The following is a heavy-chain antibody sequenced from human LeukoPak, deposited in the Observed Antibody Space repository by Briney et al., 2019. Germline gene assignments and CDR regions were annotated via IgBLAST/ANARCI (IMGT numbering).Heavy chain of an antibody. CDR3: ARDPTPSSWYRLDPEYFQH. V-gene: IGHV1-18*04. D-gene: IGHD6-13*01. CDR2: ISAYNGNT. CDR1: GYTFTSYG. J-gene: IGHJ1*01. Sequence: ASVKVSCKASGYTFTSYGISWVRQAPGQGLEWMGWISAYNGNTNYAQKLQGRATMTTDTSTSTAYMELRSLSSDDTAVYYCARDPTPSSWYRLDPEYFQHWGQGTLVTVSS.